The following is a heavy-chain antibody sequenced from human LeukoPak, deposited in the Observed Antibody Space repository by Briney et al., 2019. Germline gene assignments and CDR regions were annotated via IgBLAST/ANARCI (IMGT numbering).Heavy chain of an antibody. CDR3: AKGEQWLERTYYFDY. D-gene: IGHD6-19*01. Sequence: GGSLRLSCAASGFTFSSYAMSWVRQAPGKGLEWVSAISGSGGSTYYADSVKGRFTISRDNSKNTLYLQMNSLRAEDTAVYYCAKGEQWLERTYYFDYWGQGTLVTVSS. CDR2: ISGSGGST. V-gene: IGHV3-23*01. J-gene: IGHJ4*02. CDR1: GFTFSSYA.